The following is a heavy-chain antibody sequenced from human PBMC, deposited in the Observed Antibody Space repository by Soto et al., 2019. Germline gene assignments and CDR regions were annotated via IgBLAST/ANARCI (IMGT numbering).Heavy chain of an antibody. CDR3: ERDASLPSEANRFDY. D-gene: IGHD3-16*02. CDR2: AYHNGLT. V-gene: IGHV4-4*02. Sequence: SDTPYLSCPVSGDSFTRTVFGILIRRSPGKGLECIGEAYHNGLTNYNPSLKSRVTMSTDTSKNQFSPKLTSVTAADTSMYDCERDASLPSEANRFDYWGQGTLVTVSS. CDR1: GDSFTRTVF. J-gene: IGHJ4*02.